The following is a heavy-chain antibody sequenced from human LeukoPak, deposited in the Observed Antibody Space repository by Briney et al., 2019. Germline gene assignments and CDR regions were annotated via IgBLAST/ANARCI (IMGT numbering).Heavy chain of an antibody. CDR2: IYYSGST. D-gene: IGHD3-10*01. J-gene: IGHJ3*01. CDR3: ARLYEDYYGP. V-gene: IGHV4-38-2*01. Sequence: GSLRLSCAASGFTFSTFAMIWVRQPPGKGLEWIGSIYYSGSTYYNPSLKSRVTISVDTSKNQFSLKLSSVTAADTAVYYCARLYEDYYGPWGQGTMVTVSS. CDR1: GFTFSTFAM.